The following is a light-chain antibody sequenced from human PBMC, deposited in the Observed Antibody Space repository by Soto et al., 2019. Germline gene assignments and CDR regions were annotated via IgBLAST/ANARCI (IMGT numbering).Light chain of an antibody. Sequence: EIVLTQSPATLSVSPGERATLSCRASQSVSSNLAWYQQKPGQAPRLLVYGASTRATGVPARFSGSASGTEFPLTFSSLQSEDVAVYYCQQYINWPLTFGGGTKVEIK. CDR3: QQYINWPLT. V-gene: IGKV3-15*01. CDR2: GAS. CDR1: QSVSSN. J-gene: IGKJ4*01.